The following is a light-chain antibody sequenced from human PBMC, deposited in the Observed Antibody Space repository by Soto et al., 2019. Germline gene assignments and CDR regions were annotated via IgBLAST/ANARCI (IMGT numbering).Light chain of an antibody. CDR2: KAS. Sequence: DIQMTQSPSTLSASVGDRVTITCRASQSINMWLAWYQQKPGKAPKLLIYKASFLESGVPSRLSGSVSGTDFTLTIRSLQPDDSATYYCQQYSSYPHTFGQGTKL. CDR1: QSINMW. CDR3: QQYSSYPHT. V-gene: IGKV1-5*03. J-gene: IGKJ2*01.